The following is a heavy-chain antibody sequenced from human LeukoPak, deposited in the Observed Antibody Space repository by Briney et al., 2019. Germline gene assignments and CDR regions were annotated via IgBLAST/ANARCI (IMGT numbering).Heavy chain of an antibody. V-gene: IGHV4-59*01. CDR1: GDSTNAYY. D-gene: IGHD3-10*01. J-gene: IGHJ4*02. CDR3: ARVRDGPRGTHFDF. Sequence: PSETLSLTCTVSGDSTNAYYWGWLRQSPGKGLQYIGYIYYTGGTHYSPSLHSRVTMSIDTSKNQFSLKLHSVTAADTAMYYCARVRDGPRGTHFDFWGQGTLVTVSS. CDR2: IYYTGGT.